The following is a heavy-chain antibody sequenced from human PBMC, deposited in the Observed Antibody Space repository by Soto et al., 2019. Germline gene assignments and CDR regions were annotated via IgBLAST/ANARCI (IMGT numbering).Heavy chain of an antibody. J-gene: IGHJ4*02. V-gene: IGHV3-9*02. CDR1: GFTSDDHG. Sequence: EVQLVESGGALVQPGRSLRLSCAISGFTSDDHGMHWVRQAPGKGLEWVSGIIGNNGHSGYADSVKGRFNISRYNAEKSLYLQMNSLRDDDTALYYCVKDVEPGGAAYWGQGTLVTVSS. CDR2: IIGNNGHS. D-gene: IGHD3-16*01. CDR3: VKDVEPGGAAY.